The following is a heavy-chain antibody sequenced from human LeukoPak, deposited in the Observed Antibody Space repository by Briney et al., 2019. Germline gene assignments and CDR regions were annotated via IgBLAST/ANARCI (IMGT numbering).Heavy chain of an antibody. D-gene: IGHD6-19*01. V-gene: IGHV2-5*02. CDR3: ARRQIATYSSGRGDWFDP. CDR1: GFSLSTRGLG. Sequence: SGPTLVKPTQTLTLTCTFSGFSLSTRGLGVGWIRQPPGEALEWLALIYWDDDKRYSPSLKSRLTITKDTSKNQVVLTMTNMDPVDTATYYCARRQIATYSSGRGDWFDPWGQGTLVTVSS. J-gene: IGHJ5*02. CDR2: IYWDDDK.